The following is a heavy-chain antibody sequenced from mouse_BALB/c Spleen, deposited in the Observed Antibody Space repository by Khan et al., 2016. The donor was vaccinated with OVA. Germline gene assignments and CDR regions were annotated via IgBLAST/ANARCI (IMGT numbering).Heavy chain of an antibody. CDR3: ARRENYGYDPAWFAY. D-gene: IGHD2-2*01. J-gene: IGHJ3*01. Sequence: QVQLQQPGAELVRPGASVKLSCKASGYTFTSYWMNWVKQRPGHGLEWIGRIDPSDSETHYNQMFNDKATLTVDKSSSTAYMHLSSLTSEDSAVYYWARRENYGYDPAWFAYWGQGTLVTVSA. V-gene: IGHV1-61*01. CDR2: IDPSDSET. CDR1: GYTFTSYW.